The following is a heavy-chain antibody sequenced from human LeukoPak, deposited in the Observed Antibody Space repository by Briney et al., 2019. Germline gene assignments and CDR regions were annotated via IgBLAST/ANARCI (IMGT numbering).Heavy chain of an antibody. Sequence: SETLSLTCTVSGGSISSYYWSWIRQPPGKGLEWIGYIYTSGSTNYNPPLKSRVTISVDTSKNQFSLKLSSVTAADTAVYYCARQRRFFDYWGQGTLVTVSS. CDR1: GGSISSYY. D-gene: IGHD6-25*01. V-gene: IGHV4-4*09. J-gene: IGHJ4*02. CDR3: ARQRRFFDY. CDR2: IYTSGST.